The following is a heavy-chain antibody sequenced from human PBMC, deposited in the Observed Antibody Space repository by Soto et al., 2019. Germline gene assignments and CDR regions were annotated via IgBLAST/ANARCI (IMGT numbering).Heavy chain of an antibody. CDR3: TRPGRGIAPAGAGHDAFDI. CDR1: GYTLSDYD. V-gene: IGHV1-2*02. D-gene: IGHD6-13*01. Sequence: GASVKISGKSSGYTLSDYDIQRVRQAPGQGLEWMGGINPNSGDPNYAQKFQGRVTMSRDTSINTAYMELRWLRSEDTALSYCTRPGRGIAPAGAGHDAFDIWGQGTQVIFS. CDR2: INPNSGDP. J-gene: IGHJ3*02.